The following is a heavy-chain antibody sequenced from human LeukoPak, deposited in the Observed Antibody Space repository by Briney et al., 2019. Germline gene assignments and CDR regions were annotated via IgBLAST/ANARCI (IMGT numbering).Heavy chain of an antibody. CDR3: ARDKTSGYQPRGVMDV. Sequence: GRSLTLSCTTSGFIFGSHGMHWVRQAPGKGLEWVAVISSDGSNKYYADSVKGRFTVSRDNSKNTLSLQMNSLRAEDTAVYYCARDKTSGYQPRGVMDVWGKGTTVTVSS. V-gene: IGHV3-30*03. CDR1: GFIFGSHG. D-gene: IGHD5-12*01. J-gene: IGHJ6*04. CDR2: ISSDGSNK.